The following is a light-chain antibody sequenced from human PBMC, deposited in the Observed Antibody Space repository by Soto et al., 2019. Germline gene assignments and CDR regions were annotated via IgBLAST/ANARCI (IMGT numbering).Light chain of an antibody. CDR2: AAS. CDR1: QGIDRW. Sequence: DIQMTQSPSSLSASVGDRVIITCRASQGIDRWLAWYQQKPGKAPKVLIYAASSLRSGVPSRFSGSGSGTDFSLTISSLHPEDLATYYCKQSKSFPLPFGGGTKVDIK. V-gene: IGKV1-12*01. J-gene: IGKJ4*01. CDR3: KQSKSFPLP.